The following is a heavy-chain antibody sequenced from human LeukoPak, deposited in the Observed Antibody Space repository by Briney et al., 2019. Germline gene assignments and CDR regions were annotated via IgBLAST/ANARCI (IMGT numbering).Heavy chain of an antibody. CDR1: GGSISRYH. CDR2: IWYSGTT. J-gene: IGHJ4*02. V-gene: IGHV4-59*01. D-gene: IGHD3-10*01. CDR3: VRTISDGSGDY. Sequence: SETLSLTCTVSGGSISRYHWSWIRQPPEKGLEWIGYIWYSGTTNYNPSLKSRVTMSVDTSKNHFSLRLSSVTAADTAVYYCVRTISDGSGDYWGQGILVTVSA.